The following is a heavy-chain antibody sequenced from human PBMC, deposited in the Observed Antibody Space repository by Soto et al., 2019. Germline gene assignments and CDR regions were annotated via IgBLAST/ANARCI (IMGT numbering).Heavy chain of an antibody. V-gene: IGHV4-59*12. CDR3: ARDYFDSSDYTTNWFDP. J-gene: IGHJ5*02. Sequence: SETLSLTCTVSGGSISSYYWSWIRQPPGKGLDWIGYIYYSGSTNYNPSLKSRVTISVDTSKNQFSLKLTSVTAADTALYYCARDYFDSSDYTTNWFDPWGQGTLVTVSS. CDR1: GGSISSYY. D-gene: IGHD3-22*01. CDR2: IYYSGST.